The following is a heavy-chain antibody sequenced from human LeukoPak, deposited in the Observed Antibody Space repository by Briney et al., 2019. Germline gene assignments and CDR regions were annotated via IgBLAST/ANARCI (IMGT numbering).Heavy chain of an antibody. Sequence: PGGSLRLSCAASGFTFSNYAMSWVRQAPGKGLEWVSAFSGSGGSTYYADSVKGRFTISKDNAKNTVYLQMNSLRAEDTAVYYCVSFYETYWGRGTLVTVSS. V-gene: IGHV3-23*01. CDR2: FSGSGGST. D-gene: IGHD2/OR15-2a*01. CDR3: VSFYETY. CDR1: GFTFSNYA. J-gene: IGHJ4*02.